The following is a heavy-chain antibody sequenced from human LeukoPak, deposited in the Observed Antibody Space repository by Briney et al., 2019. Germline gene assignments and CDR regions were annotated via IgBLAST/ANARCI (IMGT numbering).Heavy chain of an antibody. CDR2: IYYNGNT. V-gene: IGHV4-59*01. CDR1: GASISSSY. D-gene: IGHD3-22*01. J-gene: IGHJ3*02. CDR3: VRGNYDNRGYSNAFDI. Sequence: PSGTLSLTCTVSGASISSSYWSWIRQPPGKRLEWXGYIYYNGNTNSNPSLKSRVTISADTSKNRFSLKLSSVTAADTAIYYCVRGNYDNRGYSNAFDIWGQGTMVTVSS.